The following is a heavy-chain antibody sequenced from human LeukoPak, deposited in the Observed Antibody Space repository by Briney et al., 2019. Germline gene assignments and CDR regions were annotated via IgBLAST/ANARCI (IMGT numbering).Heavy chain of an antibody. D-gene: IGHD3-22*01. Sequence: ASVKVSCKASGYTLTSYDINWVRQAPGQGLEWMGWISAYNGNTNYAQKLQGRVTMTTDTSTSTAYMELRSLRSDDTAVYYCARDDPYYYDSSGYLPFDYWGQGTLVTVSS. V-gene: IGHV1-18*01. J-gene: IGHJ4*02. CDR3: ARDDPYYYDSSGYLPFDY. CDR1: GYTLTSYD. CDR2: ISAYNGNT.